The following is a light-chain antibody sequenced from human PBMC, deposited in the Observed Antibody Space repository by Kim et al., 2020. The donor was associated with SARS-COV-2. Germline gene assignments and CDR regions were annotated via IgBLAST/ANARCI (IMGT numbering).Light chain of an antibody. V-gene: IGKV1D-16*01. CDR1: QEITIW. CDR3: RQYVSYPNT. CDR2: AAS. J-gene: IGKJ5*01. Sequence: AFVRERVTITCRASQEITIWLAWTQQRPGKAPKSLISAASNLQTGVPGRFSGSGSGTEFTLTIRSLQPENFATNYCRQYVSYPNTFGQGTPLGIK.